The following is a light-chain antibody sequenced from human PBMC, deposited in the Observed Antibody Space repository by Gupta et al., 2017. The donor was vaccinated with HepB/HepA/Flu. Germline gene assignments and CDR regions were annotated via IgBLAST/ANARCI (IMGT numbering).Light chain of an antibody. Sequence: HSALSQPASVSGSPGQSITIPCTGTSSDVGTYNFVSWYQHHPGKVPKLIIYDVTSRPSGISTRFSCYTSGNKASPLTNGLQPEEEADDYCTYSKSSSTPYVFGTGTKVTVL. J-gene: IGLJ1*01. CDR3: TYSKSSSTPYV. CDR2: DVT. V-gene: IGLV2-14*03. CDR1: SSDVGTYNF.